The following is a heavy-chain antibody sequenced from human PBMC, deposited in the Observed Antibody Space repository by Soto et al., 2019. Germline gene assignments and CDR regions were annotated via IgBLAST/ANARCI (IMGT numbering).Heavy chain of an antibody. CDR1: GYSFTSYW. CDR2: IYPGDSDT. Sequence: LGESLKISCKGSGYSFTSYWIGWVRQMPGKGLEWMGIIYPGDSDTRYSPSFQGQVTISADKSISTAYLQWSSLKASDTAMYYCARHPTRSLYGDYVRRYYYYGMDVWGQGTTVTVSS. V-gene: IGHV5-51*01. D-gene: IGHD4-17*01. J-gene: IGHJ6*02. CDR3: ARHPTRSLYGDYVRRYYYYGMDV.